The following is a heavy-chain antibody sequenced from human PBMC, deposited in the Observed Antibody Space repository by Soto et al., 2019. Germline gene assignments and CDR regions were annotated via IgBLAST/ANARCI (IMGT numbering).Heavy chain of an antibody. D-gene: IGHD2-21*01. V-gene: IGHV1-3*01. CDR2: INAGNGNT. J-gene: IGHJ4*02. CDR3: ARYLTYGIPDY. CDR1: GYTFTSYA. Sequence: QVQLVQSGAEVKKPGASVKVSCKASGYTFTSYAMHWVRQAPGQRLEWMGWINAGNGNTKYSQNFQGRVTITRDTSASTAYMELSSLRSEDTAVYYCARYLTYGIPDYWGQGTLVTVSS.